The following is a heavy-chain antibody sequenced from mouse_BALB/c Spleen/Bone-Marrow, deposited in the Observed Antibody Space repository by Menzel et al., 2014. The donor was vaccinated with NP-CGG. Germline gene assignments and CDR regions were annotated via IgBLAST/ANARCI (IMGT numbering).Heavy chain of an antibody. CDR3: TRLPH. J-gene: IGHJ4*01. Sequence: QVQLKQSGAERVRPGASAKLSCKASGYTFTSYYMYWVKQRPGQGLEWIGEINPSNGGTNFNEKFKSRATLTVDKSSSTACMQLSSLTSEDSAVYYCTRLPHWGQGTSVTVSS. CDR2: INPSNGGT. D-gene: IGHD5-1*01. V-gene: IGHV1S81*02. CDR1: GYTFTSYY.